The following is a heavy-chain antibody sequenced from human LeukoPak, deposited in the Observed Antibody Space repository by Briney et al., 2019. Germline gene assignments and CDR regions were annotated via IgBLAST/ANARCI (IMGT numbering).Heavy chain of an antibody. CDR1: GLSFSTYW. Sequence: GGSLRLSCAASGLSFSTYWMSWVRQAPGGGLEWVANIKEEGSRVQYVESVKDRFTISRDNAKNTLYIQMNGLRVEDTAVYHCVRDGSNGDGYKNWGQGTLVTVSS. J-gene: IGHJ4*02. CDR2: IKEEGSRV. D-gene: IGHD5-24*01. V-gene: IGHV3-7*01. CDR3: VRDGSNGDGYKN.